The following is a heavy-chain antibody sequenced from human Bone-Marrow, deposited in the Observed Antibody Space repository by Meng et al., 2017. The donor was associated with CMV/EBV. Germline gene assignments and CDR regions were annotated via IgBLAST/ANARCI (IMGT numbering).Heavy chain of an antibody. CDR2: IIPILGIA. J-gene: IGHJ4*02. CDR1: GGTFSSYA. V-gene: IGHV1-69*10. CDR3: ARDRELVDY. Sequence: SVKVSCKASGGTFSSYAISWVRQAPGQGLEWMGGIIPILGIANYAQKFQGRVTITADKSTSTAYMELSSLRSDDTAVYYCARDRELVDYWGQGTLVTVSS. D-gene: IGHD1-26*01.